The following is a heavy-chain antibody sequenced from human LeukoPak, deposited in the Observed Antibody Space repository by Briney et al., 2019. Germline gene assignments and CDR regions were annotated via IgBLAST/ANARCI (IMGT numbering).Heavy chain of an antibody. V-gene: IGHV3-74*01. Sequence: GGSLRLSCVASGFTFSRYWMNWVRHAPGKGLVWVSRINSDGSTITYADSVKGRFTISRDNAKNTLYLQMNSLRAEDTGVYYCAKRLGGYSGYDFDYWGQGTLVTVSS. D-gene: IGHD5-12*01. CDR1: GFTFSRYW. J-gene: IGHJ4*02. CDR2: INSDGSTI. CDR3: AKRLGGYSGYDFDY.